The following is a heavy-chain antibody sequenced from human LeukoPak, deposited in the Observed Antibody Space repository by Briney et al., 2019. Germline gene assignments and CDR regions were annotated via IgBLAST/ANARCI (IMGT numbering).Heavy chain of an antibody. D-gene: IGHD6-19*01. Sequence: SETLSLTCTVSGASISSYYWSWIRQPPGKGLEWIGYVYYSESTNYNPSLKSRVTISIDTSKNQLSLKLSSVTAADTAVYYCARRRYSSGQIDCWGQGTLVTVSS. CDR3: ARRRYSSGQIDC. CDR1: GASISSYY. J-gene: IGHJ4*02. V-gene: IGHV4-59*08. CDR2: VYYSEST.